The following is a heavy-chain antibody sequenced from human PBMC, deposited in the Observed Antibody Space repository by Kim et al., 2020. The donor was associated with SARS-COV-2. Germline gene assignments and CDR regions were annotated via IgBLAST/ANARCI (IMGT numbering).Heavy chain of an antibody. V-gene: IGHV5-51*01. CDR1: GYSFTSYW. CDR3: ARLRGGDFRLRQYFDY. Sequence: GESLKISCKGSGYSFTSYWIGWVRQMPGKGLEWMGIIYPGDSDTRYSPSFQGQVTISADKSISTAYLQWSSLKASDTAMYYCARLRGGDFRLRQYFDYWGQGTLVTVSS. CDR2: IYPGDSDT. D-gene: IGHD2-21*02. J-gene: IGHJ4*02.